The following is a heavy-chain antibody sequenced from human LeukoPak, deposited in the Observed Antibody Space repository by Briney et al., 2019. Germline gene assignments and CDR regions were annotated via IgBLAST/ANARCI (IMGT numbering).Heavy chain of an antibody. Sequence: SETLSLTCTVSGGSISRDYWSWIRQPPGKGLEWIGYIYYTGSTNYNPSLKSRVTISGDTSKNQFSLRLSSVTAADTAVYYCARAAGYTYGSDYWGQGTLVTVS. CDR1: GGSISRDY. D-gene: IGHD5-18*01. CDR2: IYYTGST. V-gene: IGHV4-59*01. CDR3: ARAAGYTYGSDY. J-gene: IGHJ4*02.